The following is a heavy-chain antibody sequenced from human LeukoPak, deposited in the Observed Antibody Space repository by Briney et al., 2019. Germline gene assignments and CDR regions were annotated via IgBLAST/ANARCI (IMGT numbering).Heavy chain of an antibody. J-gene: IGHJ5*02. CDR3: ARAPYDMSSPFDP. CDR1: GYTFTGYY. Sequence: GASVKVSCKASGYTFTGYYMHWVRQAPGQGLEWMGWINPNSGGTNYAQKFQGRVTMTRDTSISTAYMELSRLRSDDTAVYYCARAPYDMSSPFDPWGQGTLVTVSS. V-gene: IGHV1-2*02. D-gene: IGHD3-9*01. CDR2: INPNSGGT.